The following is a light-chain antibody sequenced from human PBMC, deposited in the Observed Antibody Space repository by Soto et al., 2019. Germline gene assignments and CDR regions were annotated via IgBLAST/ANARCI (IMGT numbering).Light chain of an antibody. CDR2: EGT. V-gene: IGLV2-23*01. J-gene: IGLJ1*01. Sequence: QSALTQPASVSGSPGQSIAISCTGTSSDVGSYNLVSWYQQHPGKAPKLMIYEGTKRPSGVFNRFSGSKSGSTASLTISGLQAEDEADYYCCSSAGSSLYGFGSGTKVTVL. CDR3: CSSAGSSLYG. CDR1: SSDVGSYNL.